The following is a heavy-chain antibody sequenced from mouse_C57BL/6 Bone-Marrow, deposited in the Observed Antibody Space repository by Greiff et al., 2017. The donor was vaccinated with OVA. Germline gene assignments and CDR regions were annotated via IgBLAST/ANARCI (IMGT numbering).Heavy chain of an antibody. CDR2: ISYDGSN. D-gene: IGHD1-1*01. CDR1: GYSITSGYY. V-gene: IGHV3-6*01. CDR3: ARGEFITTVVGPFDY. Sequence: EVKLVESGPGLVKPSQSLSLTCSVTGYSITSGYYWNWIRQFPGNKLEWMGYISYDGSNNYNPSLKNRISITRDTSKNQFFLKLNSVTTEDTATYYCARGEFITTVVGPFDYWGQGTTLTVSS. J-gene: IGHJ2*01.